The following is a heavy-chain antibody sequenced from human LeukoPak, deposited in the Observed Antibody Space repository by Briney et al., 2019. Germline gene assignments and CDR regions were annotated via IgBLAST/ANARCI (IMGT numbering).Heavy chain of an antibody. V-gene: IGHV3-23*01. CDR2: ISENGGTT. D-gene: IGHD6-13*01. CDR3: AKDYGPKQLVFFDS. Sequence: PGGSLRLSCAASGFTFSSYWMHWVRQDPGKGLVWVSGISENGGTTFYADSVKGRFTITRDNSKNTLYVQMNSLRGEDTAVYYCAKDYGPKQLVFFDSWGQGTLVTVSS. J-gene: IGHJ4*02. CDR1: GFTFSSYW.